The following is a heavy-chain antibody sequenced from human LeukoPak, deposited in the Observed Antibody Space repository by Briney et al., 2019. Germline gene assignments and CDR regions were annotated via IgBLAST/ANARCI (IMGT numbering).Heavy chain of an antibody. CDR2: IHYSGST. Sequence: SQTLSLTCTVSGGSISSSGYYWSWIRQHPGKGLEWIGNIHYSGSTYYNPSLKSRLTISIDTPKNQFSLKLSSVTAADTAVYYCARVSGGRLDYWGQGTLLTVSS. V-gene: IGHV4-31*03. D-gene: IGHD1-26*01. J-gene: IGHJ4*02. CDR1: GGSISSSGYY. CDR3: ARVSGGRLDY.